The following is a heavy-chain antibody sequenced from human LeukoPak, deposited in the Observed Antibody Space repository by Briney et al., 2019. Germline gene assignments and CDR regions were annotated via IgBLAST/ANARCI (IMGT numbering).Heavy chain of an antibody. CDR1: GYTFTSYY. J-gene: IGHJ3*02. V-gene: IGHV1-46*01. D-gene: IGHD3-22*01. Sequence: ASVKVSCKASGYTFTSYYMHWVRQAPGQGLEWMGIINPSGGSTSYAQKFQGRVTMTRDMSTSTVYMELSSLRSEDTAVYYCARGGLTNYYDSSGYTSAFDIWGQGTMVTVSS. CDR2: INPSGGST. CDR3: ARGGLTNYYDSSGYTSAFDI.